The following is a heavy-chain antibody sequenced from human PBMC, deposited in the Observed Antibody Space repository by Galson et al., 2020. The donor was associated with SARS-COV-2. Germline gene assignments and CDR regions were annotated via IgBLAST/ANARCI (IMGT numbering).Heavy chain of an antibody. CDR3: ARGGVATMGRLNYYYYGMDV. CDR2: INHSGST. CDR1: GGSFSGYY. J-gene: IGHJ6*02. Sequence: SETLSLTCAVYGGSFSGYYWSWIRQPPGKGLEWIGEINHSGSTKYNPSLKSRVTISVDTSKNQFSRKLSSVTAADTAVYYCARGGVATMGRLNYYYYGMDVWGQGTTVTVSS. V-gene: IGHV4-34*01. D-gene: IGHD5-12*01.